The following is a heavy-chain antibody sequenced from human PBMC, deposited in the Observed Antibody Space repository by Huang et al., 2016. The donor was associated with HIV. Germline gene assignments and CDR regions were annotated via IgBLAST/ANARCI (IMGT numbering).Heavy chain of an antibody. Sequence: EVQLVESGGGLAHPGGSLRLSCVASGYTFSTSSMNWVRQAPGNGLEWVSDISKTSGATSYAESVKGRFTVSRDNVKNSLYLQMNRLRVEDTAMYYCVRDSSSGLQLRYWGQGALVIVS. V-gene: IGHV3-48*01. CDR2: ISKTSGAT. J-gene: IGHJ4*02. D-gene: IGHD3-22*01. CDR3: VRDSSSGLQLRY. CDR1: GYTFSTSS.